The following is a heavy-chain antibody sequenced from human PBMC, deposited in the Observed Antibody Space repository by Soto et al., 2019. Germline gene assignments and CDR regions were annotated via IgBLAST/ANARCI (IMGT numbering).Heavy chain of an antibody. D-gene: IGHD6-6*01. V-gene: IGHV3-33*01. CDR3: ARDRVARRYCYYGMDV. CDR2: IWYDGSNK. Sequence: GGSLRLSCAASGFTSSSYGMHWVRQAPGKGLEWVAVIWYDGSNKYYADSVKGRFTISRDNSKNTLYLQMNSLRAEDTAVYYCARDRVARRYCYYGMDVWGQGTTVTVSS. J-gene: IGHJ6*02. CDR1: GFTSSSYG.